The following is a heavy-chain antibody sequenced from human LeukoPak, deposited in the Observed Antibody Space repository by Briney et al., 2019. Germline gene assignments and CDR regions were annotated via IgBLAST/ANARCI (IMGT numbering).Heavy chain of an antibody. J-gene: IGHJ4*02. V-gene: IGHV4-59*12. CDR3: ARGVRSGWRY. Sequence: PSETLSLTCTVSGGSISTYYWSWIRQPPGKGLEWIGYIYYSGSTNYNPSLKSRVTISVDTSKNQFSLKLSSVTAADTAVYYCARGVRSGWRYWGQGTLVTVSS. D-gene: IGHD6-19*01. CDR2: IYYSGST. CDR1: GGSISTYY.